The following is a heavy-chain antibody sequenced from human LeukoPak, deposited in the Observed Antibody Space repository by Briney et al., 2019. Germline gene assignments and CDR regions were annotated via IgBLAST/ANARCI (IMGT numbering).Heavy chain of an antibody. D-gene: IGHD2-2*01. CDR1: GGSISSGGYY. CDR3: ARGDCSSTSCYAGSDENYGMDV. V-gene: IGHV4-31*03. CDR2: IYYSGST. J-gene: IGHJ6*04. Sequence: SETLSLTCTVSGGSISSGGYYWSWIRQHPGKGLEWIGYIYYSGSTYYNPSLKSRVTISVDTSKNQFPLKLSSVTAADTAVYYCARGDCSSTSCYAGSDENYGMDVWGKGTTVTVSS.